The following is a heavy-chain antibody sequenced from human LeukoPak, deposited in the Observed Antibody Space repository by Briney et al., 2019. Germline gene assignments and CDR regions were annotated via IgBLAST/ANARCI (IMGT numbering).Heavy chain of an antibody. D-gene: IGHD3-16*01. Sequence: GASVKVSCKASGYTFTGYYMHWVRQAPGQGLEWMGWINPNSGGTNYAQKFQGRVTMTRDTSISTAYMELSRLRSDDTAVYYCARDAVRGGMITFGGVHRYFDYWGQGTLVTVSS. V-gene: IGHV1-2*02. CDR2: INPNSGGT. CDR3: ARDAVRGGMITFGGVHRYFDY. J-gene: IGHJ4*02. CDR1: GYTFTGYY.